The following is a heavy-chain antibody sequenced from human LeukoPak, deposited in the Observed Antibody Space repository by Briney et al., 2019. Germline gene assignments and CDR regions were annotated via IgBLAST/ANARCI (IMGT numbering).Heavy chain of an antibody. D-gene: IGHD3-10*01. CDR2: IYYSGST. V-gene: IGHV4-59*01. CDR1: GGSISSYY. J-gene: IGHJ3*02. Sequence: SETLSLTCTVSGGSISSYYWSWIRQPPGKGLEWIGYIYYSGSTNYNPSLKSRVTISVDTSKNQFSLKLSSVTAADTAVYYCARYEWFGDPWRSSDIWGQGTMVTVSS. CDR3: ARYEWFGDPWRSSDI.